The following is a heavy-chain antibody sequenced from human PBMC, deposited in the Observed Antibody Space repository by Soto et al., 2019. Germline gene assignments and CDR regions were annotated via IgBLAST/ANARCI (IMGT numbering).Heavy chain of an antibody. CDR2: VYPSGST. Sequence: SETLSLTCTVSGGSINSGGHSWSWIRQPPGKGLEWIGYVYPSGSTNYNPSLRSRVTISVDGSTNQFSLRLTSVTAADTAVYFFARNNLEYTKTGGDWFDPWGPGALVTVSS. CDR1: GGSINSGGHS. V-gene: IGHV4-30-2*01. D-gene: IGHD3-16*01. J-gene: IGHJ5*02. CDR3: ARNNLEYTKTGGDWFDP.